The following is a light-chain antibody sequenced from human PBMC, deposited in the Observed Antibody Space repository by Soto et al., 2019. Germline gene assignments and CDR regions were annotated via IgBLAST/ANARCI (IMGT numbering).Light chain of an antibody. CDR1: SSDVGGYNY. J-gene: IGLJ2*01. Sequence: QSVLTQPASVSGSPGQSITISCTGTSSDVGGYNYVSWYQQHPGKAPKLMIYEVSNRPSGVSNRFSGSKSGNTASLTISGLQAEDEADYYCSSYTSSSTLGVFGGGTKLTLL. V-gene: IGLV2-14*01. CDR2: EVS. CDR3: SSYTSSSTLGV.